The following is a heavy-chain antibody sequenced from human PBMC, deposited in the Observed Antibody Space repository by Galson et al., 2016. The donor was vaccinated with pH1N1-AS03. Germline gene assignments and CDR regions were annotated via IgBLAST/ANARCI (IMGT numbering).Heavy chain of an antibody. CDR3: ARFEWSDSYCDY. J-gene: IGHJ4*02. D-gene: IGHD3-3*01. V-gene: IGHV4-38-2*01. CDR2: IYHTGGT. Sequence: TLSLTCDVSGYSISSGYYWGWIRQAPGKALEYIGNIYHTGGTYYNLSLKSRVTISRDTSKNQLSLKVRSVTAADTAVYYCARFEWSDSYCDYWGQGMLVTVSS. CDR1: GYSISSGYY.